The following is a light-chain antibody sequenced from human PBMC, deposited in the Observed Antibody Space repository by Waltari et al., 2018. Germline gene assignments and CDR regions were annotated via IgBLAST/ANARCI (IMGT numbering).Light chain of an antibody. V-gene: IGLV3-25*02. CDR1: AFPNHY. CDR3: QSADSSGTYSVV. CDR2: KDS. J-gene: IGLJ2*01. Sequence: YALTQPPSVSVSPGQTARTTCSGEAFPNHYAYWSQQKPGQAPVLVIYKDSERPSGNPERFSGSSSGTTVTLTISGVQAEYEADYYCQSADSSGTYSVVFGGGTKLTVL.